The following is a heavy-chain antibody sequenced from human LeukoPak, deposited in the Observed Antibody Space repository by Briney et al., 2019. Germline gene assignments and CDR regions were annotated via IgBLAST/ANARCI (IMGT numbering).Heavy chain of an antibody. D-gene: IGHD6-19*01. CDR1: GGSFSGYY. J-gene: IGHJ4*02. V-gene: IGHV4-34*01. CDR2: INHSGST. Sequence: SETLSLTCAVYGGSFSGYYWSWIRQPPGKGLEWIGEINHSGSTNYNPSLKSRVTISVDTSKNQFSLKLSSVTAADTAVYHCAREPYSSGPIDYWGQGTLVTVSS. CDR3: AREPYSSGPIDY.